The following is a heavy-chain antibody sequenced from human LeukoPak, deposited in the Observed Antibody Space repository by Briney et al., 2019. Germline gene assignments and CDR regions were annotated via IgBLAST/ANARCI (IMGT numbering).Heavy chain of an antibody. CDR3: ARASGSGSSVKSYYYMGV. D-gene: IGHD6-6*01. J-gene: IGHJ6*03. V-gene: IGHV1-2*02. CDR2: INPNSGVT. CDR1: GYTFNGYY. Sequence: ASVKVSCKASGYTFNGYYIHWVRQAPGQGLEWMGWINPNSGVTKYAQNFQGRVTMTRDTSISTAYMELSSLISDDTAVYYCARASGSGSSVKSYYYMGVWGTGTTVTVSS.